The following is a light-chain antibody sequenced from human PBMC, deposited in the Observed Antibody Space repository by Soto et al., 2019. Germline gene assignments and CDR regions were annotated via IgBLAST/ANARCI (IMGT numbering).Light chain of an antibody. CDR1: QGISSY. CDR3: QQLNSYPQT. J-gene: IGKJ5*01. V-gene: IGKV1-8*01. CDR2: SAS. Sequence: IQMTPSPSSLSASTGDRVTIACRASQGISSYLAWYQQKPGKAPKLLVYSASTLQSGVPSRFSGSGSGPDFTLTISSLQPEDSATYFCQQLNSYPQTFGQGTRLEIK.